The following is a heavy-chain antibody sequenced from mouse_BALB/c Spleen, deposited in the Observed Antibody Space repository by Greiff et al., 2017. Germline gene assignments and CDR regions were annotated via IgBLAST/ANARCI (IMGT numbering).Heavy chain of an antibody. Sequence: QVQLKQSGAELARPGASVKLSCKASGYTFTSYWMQWVKQRPGQGLEWIGAIYPGDGDTRYTQKFKGKATLTADKSSSTAYMQLSSLASEDSAVYYCAKGGTIGYAMDYWGQGTSVTVSS. CDR2: IYPGDGDT. D-gene: IGHD2-14*01. J-gene: IGHJ4*01. CDR3: AKGGTIGYAMDY. CDR1: GYTFTSYW. V-gene: IGHV1-87*01.